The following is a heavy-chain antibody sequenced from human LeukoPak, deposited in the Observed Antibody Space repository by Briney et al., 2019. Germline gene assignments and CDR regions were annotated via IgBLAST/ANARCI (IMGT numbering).Heavy chain of an antibody. V-gene: IGHV3-30*03. Sequence: PGTSLRLSCAASGFSLTHDAIHWDRQAPGKGLEWVAVVSKDTVTKFYRDSVKGRFTVSTDSSKNTVYLQMTGLRSEDTAVYYCAGDRWRGAPDYFDCWGQGTLVTVSS. CDR3: AGDRWRGAPDYFDC. D-gene: IGHD1-26*01. CDR1: GFSLTHDA. J-gene: IGHJ4*02. CDR2: VSKDTVTK.